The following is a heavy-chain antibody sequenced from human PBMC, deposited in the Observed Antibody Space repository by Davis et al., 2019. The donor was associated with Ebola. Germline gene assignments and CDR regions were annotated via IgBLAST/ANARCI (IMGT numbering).Heavy chain of an antibody. V-gene: IGHV3-48*04. CDR1: GFTFSSYS. CDR3: AKSCNSASCYQSPNSY. CDR2: ISSSSSTI. J-gene: IGHJ4*02. Sequence: GGSLRLSCAASGFTFSSYSMHWVRQAPGKGLEWVSYISSSSSTIYYADSVKGRFTISRDNAKNSLFLQMNSLRAEDTAVYYCAKSCNSASCYQSPNSYWGQGTLVTVSS. D-gene: IGHD2-2*01.